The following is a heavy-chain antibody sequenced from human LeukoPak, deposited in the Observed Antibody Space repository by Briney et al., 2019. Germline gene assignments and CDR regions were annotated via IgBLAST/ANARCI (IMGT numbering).Heavy chain of an antibody. V-gene: IGHV3-53*01. J-gene: IGHJ4*02. CDR1: GFTVNTND. D-gene: IGHD1-14*01. CDR3: ARGVEPLAANTLAY. CDR2: LYSDGNT. Sequence: GSLRLSCAASGFTVNTNDMTWVRQAPGKGLEWVSVLYSDGNTKYADSVQGRFTISRDNSKNTLYLEMNSLSPDDTAVYYCARGVEPLAANTLAYWGQGTLVTVSS.